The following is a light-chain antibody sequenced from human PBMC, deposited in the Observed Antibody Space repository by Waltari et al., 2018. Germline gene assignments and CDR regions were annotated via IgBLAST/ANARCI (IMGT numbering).Light chain of an antibody. V-gene: IGKV4-1*01. CDR2: WAS. CDR1: QTVLKRSNNRNY. J-gene: IGKJ1*01. CDR3: QQYYSNPPL. Sequence: DIVMTQSPDSLAVSLGERGTLTCKSSQTVLKRSNNRNYLAWFQHKSGQPPKLLISWASTRESGVPDRFTGSGSGTDFTLVISSLQAEDVAVYYCQQYYSNPPLFGQGTRVEI.